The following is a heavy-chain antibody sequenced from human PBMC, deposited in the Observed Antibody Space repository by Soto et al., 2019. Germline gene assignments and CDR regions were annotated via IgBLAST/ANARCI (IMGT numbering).Heavy chain of an antibody. D-gene: IGHD2-2*01. V-gene: IGHV3-30*18. CDR1: GFTFSSYG. CDR2: ISYDGSNK. CDR3: AKGQHCISTSCYFYHYGMDV. J-gene: IGHJ6*02. Sequence: QVQLVESGGGVVQPGRSLRLSCVASGFTFSSYGMHWVRQAPGKGLEWVAVISYDGSNKYYADSVKGRLTISRDNSKNTVYLQMNSMRGEDTAVYYCAKGQHCISTSCYFYHYGMDVWGQGTTVVGSS.